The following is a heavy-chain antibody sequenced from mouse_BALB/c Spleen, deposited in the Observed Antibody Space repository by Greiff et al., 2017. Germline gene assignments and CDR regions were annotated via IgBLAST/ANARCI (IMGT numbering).Heavy chain of an antibody. CDR1: GYSITSDYA. V-gene: IGHV3-2*02. Sequence: EVQLQESGPGLVKPSQSLSLTCTVTGYSITSDYAWNWIRQFPGNKLEWMGYISYSGSTSYNPSLKSRISITRDTSKNQFFLQLNSVTTEDTATYYCARDYYGYGGYFYVWGAGTTVTVSS. CDR2: ISYSGST. CDR3: ARDYYGYGGYFYV. J-gene: IGHJ1*01. D-gene: IGHD1-2*01.